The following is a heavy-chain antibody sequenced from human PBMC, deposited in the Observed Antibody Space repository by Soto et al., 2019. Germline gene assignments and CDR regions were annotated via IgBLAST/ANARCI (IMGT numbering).Heavy chain of an antibody. Sequence: QVQLVQSGAEVKKPGASVKVSCKASGYTFPSYDINWVRQATGQGLEWMGWMNPNSGNTGYAQKFQGKVTMTRHTSKSTAYMELSSLRSEDTAVYYWAREHYGHSAWFDPWGQGTLVTVSS. J-gene: IGHJ5*02. CDR1: GYTFPSYD. D-gene: IGHD3-10*01. V-gene: IGHV1-8*01. CDR3: AREHYGHSAWFDP. CDR2: MNPNSGNT.